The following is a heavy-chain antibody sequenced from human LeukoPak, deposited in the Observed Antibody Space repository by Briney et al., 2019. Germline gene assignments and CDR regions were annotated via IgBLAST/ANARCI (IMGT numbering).Heavy chain of an antibody. CDR1: GGSISSYY. V-gene: IGHV4-59*01. Sequence: SETLSLTCTVSGGSISSYYWSWIRQPPGKGLEWIGYIYDSGSTNYKPSLKSRVTISVDTSKNQFSLKLRSVTAADTAVYYCARGKITMVRGVPSLGYWGQGTLVTVSS. CDR3: ARGKITMVRGVPSLGY. CDR2: IYDSGST. J-gene: IGHJ4*02. D-gene: IGHD3-10*01.